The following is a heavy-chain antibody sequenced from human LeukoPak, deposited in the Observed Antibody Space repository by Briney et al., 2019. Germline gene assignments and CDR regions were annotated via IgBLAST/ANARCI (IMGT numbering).Heavy chain of an antibody. J-gene: IGHJ5*02. CDR2: INHSGST. CDR1: GGSFSGYY. CDR3: ARAPMGLRYFDWRRFWWFDP. Sequence: SETLSLTCAVYGGSFSGYYWNWIRQPPGKGLEWIGEINHSGSTNYNPSLKSRVTISVDTSKNQFSLKLSSVTAADTAVYYCARAPMGLRYFDWRRFWWFDPWGQGTLVTVSS. V-gene: IGHV4-34*01. D-gene: IGHD3-9*01.